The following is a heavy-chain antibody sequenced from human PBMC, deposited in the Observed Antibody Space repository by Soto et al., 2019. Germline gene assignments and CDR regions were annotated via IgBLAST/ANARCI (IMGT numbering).Heavy chain of an antibody. CDR1: GFTFSSYS. Sequence: EVQLVESGGGLEQPGGSLRLSCAASGFTFSSYSMNWVRQAPGKGLEWVSYISSSSSTIYYADSVKGRFTISRDNAKNSLYLLMNSLRDEDTAVYYCARESAALNWFDPWGQGTLVTVSS. D-gene: IGHD2-2*01. CDR2: ISSSSSTI. J-gene: IGHJ5*02. CDR3: ARESAALNWFDP. V-gene: IGHV3-48*02.